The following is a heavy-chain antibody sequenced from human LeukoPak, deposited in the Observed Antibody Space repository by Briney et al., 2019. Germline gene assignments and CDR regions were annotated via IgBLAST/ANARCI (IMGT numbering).Heavy chain of an antibody. D-gene: IGHD2-2*02. Sequence: GGSLRLSCAASGFTFSSYGMHWVRQAPGKGLEWVALISYDGSNKYYADSAKGRFTISRDNSKNTLYLQMNSLRAEDTAVYYCARATSGDCSSISCHKRSLDYWGQGTLVTVSS. V-gene: IGHV3-30*03. CDR2: ISYDGSNK. CDR1: GFTFSSYG. CDR3: ARATSGDCSSISCHKRSLDY. J-gene: IGHJ4*02.